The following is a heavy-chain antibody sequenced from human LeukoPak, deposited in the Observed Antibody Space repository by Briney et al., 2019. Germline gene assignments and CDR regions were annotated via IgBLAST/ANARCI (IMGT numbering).Heavy chain of an antibody. CDR2: ISYDGSNK. Sequence: GGSLRLSCAASGFTFSSYAMHWVRQAPGKGLEWVAVISYDGSNKYYADSVKGRFTISRDNSKNTLYLQMNSLRAEDTAVYYCARETLLWFGEHDYWGQGTLVTVSS. D-gene: IGHD3-10*01. CDR1: GFTFSSYA. V-gene: IGHV3-30*04. CDR3: ARETLLWFGEHDY. J-gene: IGHJ4*02.